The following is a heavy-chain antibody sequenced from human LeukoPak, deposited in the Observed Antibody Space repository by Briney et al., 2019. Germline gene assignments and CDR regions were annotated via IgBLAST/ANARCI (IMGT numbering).Heavy chain of an antibody. CDR2: ISAYNGNT. CDR3: ARDNSEEDILTS. V-gene: IGHV1-18*01. Sequence: AASVKVSCKASGYTFSSHGVSWVRQAPGQGLEWMGWISAYNGNTNYAQKLQGRVTMTTDTSTSTAYMELRSLRSDDTAVYYCARDNSEEDILTSWGQGTLVTVSS. CDR1: GYTFSSHG. D-gene: IGHD3-9*01. J-gene: IGHJ4*02.